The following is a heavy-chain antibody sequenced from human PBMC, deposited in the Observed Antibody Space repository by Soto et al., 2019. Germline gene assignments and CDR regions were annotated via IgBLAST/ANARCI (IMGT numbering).Heavy chain of an antibody. J-gene: IGHJ3*02. CDR1: GFTFSSYS. D-gene: IGHD7-27*01. CDR2: ISSSSTI. V-gene: IGHV3-48*04. Sequence: GGSLRLSCAASGFTFSSYSMNWVRQAPGKGLEWVSYISSSSTIYYADSVKGRFTISRDNAKNSLYLQMNSLRAEDTAVYYCASPLVPGEDAFDIWGQGTMVTVSS. CDR3: ASPLVPGEDAFDI.